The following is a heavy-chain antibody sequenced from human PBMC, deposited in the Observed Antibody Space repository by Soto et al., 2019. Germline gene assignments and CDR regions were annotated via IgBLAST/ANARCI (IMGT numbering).Heavy chain of an antibody. J-gene: IGHJ3*01. CDR2: ITSGGNT. CDR1: GFTFIDYE. Sequence: LRLSCVASGFTFIDYEINCVRQSPLKGLEWVAHITSGGNTMYADSVEGRFTISRDDADNSLYLQMNNLRGEDTALYHCTKEKSVMYSGYDAFDVWGRGTMVTVSS. V-gene: IGHV3-48*03. D-gene: IGHD5-12*01. CDR3: TKEKSVMYSGYDAFDV.